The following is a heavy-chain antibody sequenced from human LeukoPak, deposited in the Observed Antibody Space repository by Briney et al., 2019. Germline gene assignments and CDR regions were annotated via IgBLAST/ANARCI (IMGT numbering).Heavy chain of an antibody. Sequence: SETLSLTCAVYGGPFTGYYWSWIRQSPDKGLEWIGEINHRGSTNYNSSLKSRLTISADTSKDQFSLHLSSVTAADTAVYYCAKVYSSSPQDAFDVWGQGTMVTVSS. D-gene: IGHD3-22*01. V-gene: IGHV4-34*01. CDR1: GGPFTGYY. J-gene: IGHJ3*01. CDR2: INHRGST. CDR3: AKVYSSSPQDAFDV.